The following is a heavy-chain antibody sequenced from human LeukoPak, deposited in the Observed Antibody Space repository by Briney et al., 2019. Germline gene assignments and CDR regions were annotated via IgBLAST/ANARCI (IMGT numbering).Heavy chain of an antibody. CDR2: MNPNSGNT. V-gene: IGHV1-8*03. Sequence: ASVKVSCKASGYTFTSYDINWVRQATGQGLEWMGWMNPNSGNTGYAQKFQGRVTITRNTSISTAYMELSSLRSEDTAVYYCASGVGVYSSGLLDVWGKGTTVTVSS. CDR3: ASGVGVYSSGLLDV. D-gene: IGHD3-22*01. J-gene: IGHJ6*04. CDR1: GYTFTSYD.